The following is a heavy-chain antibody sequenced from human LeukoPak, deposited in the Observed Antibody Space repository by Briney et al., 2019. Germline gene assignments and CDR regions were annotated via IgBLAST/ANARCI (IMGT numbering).Heavy chain of an antibody. CDR1: GFTFWNYW. CDR2: IKEDGSEK. CDR3: ARTIRGY. D-gene: IGHD3-10*01. J-gene: IGHJ4*02. Sequence: GSPRLPCAASGFTFWNYWMSWVRQAPGKGMEWVANIKEDGSEKYYVDSEKGRFTISRDNANNSLYLQMHSLRAEDTAVYYCARTIRGYWGQGTLATVSS. V-gene: IGHV3-7*01.